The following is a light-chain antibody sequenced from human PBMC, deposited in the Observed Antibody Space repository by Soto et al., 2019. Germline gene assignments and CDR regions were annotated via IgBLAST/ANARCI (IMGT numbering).Light chain of an antibody. CDR1: KSDIGVYDF. V-gene: IGLV2-8*01. CDR2: EVV. CDR3: KSYAGSNTYV. J-gene: IGLJ1*01. Sequence: QSALTQPPSASGSPGQSVTISCTGTKSDIGVYDFVSWYQHHPGKAPRLIIYEVVQRPSGVPHRFSGSKSGNTASLTVSGLQAADEADYFCKSYAGSNTYVFGSGTKVTVL.